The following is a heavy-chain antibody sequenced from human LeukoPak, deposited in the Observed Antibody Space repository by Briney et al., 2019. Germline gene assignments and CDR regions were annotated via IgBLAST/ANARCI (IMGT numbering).Heavy chain of an antibody. CDR2: INSDGSGT. V-gene: IGHV3-74*01. Sequence: GGSLRLSCAASGFTVSSNYMSWVRHAPGKGLVWVSRINSDGSGTNYADSVKGRFTISRDNSNNTLYLQMKSLRAEDTAVYYCAREVGSGNSDRYFDYWGQGTLVTVSS. CDR1: GFTVSSNY. CDR3: AREVGSGNSDRYFDY. D-gene: IGHD3-10*01. J-gene: IGHJ4*02.